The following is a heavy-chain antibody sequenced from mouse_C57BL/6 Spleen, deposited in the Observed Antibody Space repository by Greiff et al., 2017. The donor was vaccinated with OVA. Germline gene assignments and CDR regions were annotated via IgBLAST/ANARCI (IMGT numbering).Heavy chain of an antibody. CDR3: ARSGTTVVARDAMDY. CDR2: INPNNGGT. J-gene: IGHJ4*01. V-gene: IGHV1-26*01. Sequence: EVQLQQSGPELVKPGASVKISCKASGYTFTDYYMNWVKQSHGKSLEWIGDINPNNGGTSYNQKFKGKATLTVDKSSSTAYMELRSLTSEDSAVYYCARSGTTVVARDAMDYWGQGTSVTVSS. CDR1: GYTFTDYY. D-gene: IGHD1-1*01.